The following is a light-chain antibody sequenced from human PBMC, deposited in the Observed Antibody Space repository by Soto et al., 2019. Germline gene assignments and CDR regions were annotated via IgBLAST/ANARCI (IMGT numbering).Light chain of an antibody. CDR2: GFSS. J-gene: IGKJ1*01. CDR3: QQYNNWPPT. V-gene: IGKV3-15*01. CDR1: QSVSTN. Sequence: DIVMTQSPATLSVSPGERATLSCRASQSVSTNLAWYQQKPGQAPRLLIYGFSSTRATGIPARFSGSGSGTEFTLTISGLQSEDFALYYCQQYNNWPPTFGQGTKVEIK.